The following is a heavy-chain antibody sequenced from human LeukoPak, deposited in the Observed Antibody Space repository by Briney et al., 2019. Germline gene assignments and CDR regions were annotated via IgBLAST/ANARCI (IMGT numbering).Heavy chain of an antibody. Sequence: PGWSLRLSCAASGFTFSSYAMSWVRKAPGKGLEWASAISGSGGSTYYADSVKGRFTISRDNSKNTLYLQMNSLRAEDTAVYYCAKDGGATIRVYYFDYWGQGTLVTVSS. V-gene: IGHV3-23*01. D-gene: IGHD1-26*01. CDR3: AKDGGATIRVYYFDY. CDR2: ISGSGGST. J-gene: IGHJ4*02. CDR1: GFTFSSYA.